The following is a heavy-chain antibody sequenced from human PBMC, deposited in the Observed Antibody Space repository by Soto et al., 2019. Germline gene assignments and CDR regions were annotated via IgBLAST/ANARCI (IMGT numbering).Heavy chain of an antibody. CDR2: INHSGST. Sequence: SETLSLTCAVYGGSFSGYYWSWIRQPPGKGLEWIGEINHSGSTNYNPSLKSRVTISVDTSKNQFSLKLSSVTAADTAVYYCARGKVAAAANWFDPWGQGTLVTVSS. J-gene: IGHJ5*02. V-gene: IGHV4-34*01. CDR3: ARGKVAAAANWFDP. CDR1: GGSFSGYY. D-gene: IGHD6-13*01.